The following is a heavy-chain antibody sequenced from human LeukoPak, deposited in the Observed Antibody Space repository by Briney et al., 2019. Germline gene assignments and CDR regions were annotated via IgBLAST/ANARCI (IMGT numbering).Heavy chain of an antibody. D-gene: IGHD5-24*01. J-gene: IGHJ3*02. CDR2: INSDGSST. V-gene: IGHV3-74*01. Sequence: GGSLRLSCAASGSTFSSYWMHWVRQAPGKGLVWVSRINSDGSSTSYADSVKGRFTISRDNAKNTLYLQMNSLRAEDTAVYYCARVEMATIRNAFDIWGQGTMVTVSS. CDR3: ARVEMATIRNAFDI. CDR1: GSTFSSYW.